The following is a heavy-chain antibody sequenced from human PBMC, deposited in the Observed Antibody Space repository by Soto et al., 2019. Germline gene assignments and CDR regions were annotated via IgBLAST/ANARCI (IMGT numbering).Heavy chain of an antibody. J-gene: IGHJ6*03. CDR2: IRSKANSYAT. V-gene: IGHV3-73*01. D-gene: IGHD2-15*01. CDR3: TRHVDCSGGSCYSGYYYYMDV. Sequence: GGSLRLSCAASGFTFSGSAMHWVRQASGKGLEWVGRIRSKANSYATAYAASVKGRFTISRDDSKNTAYLQVNSLKTEDTAVYYCTRHVDCSGGSCYSGYYYYMDVWGKGTTVTVSS. CDR1: GFTFSGSA.